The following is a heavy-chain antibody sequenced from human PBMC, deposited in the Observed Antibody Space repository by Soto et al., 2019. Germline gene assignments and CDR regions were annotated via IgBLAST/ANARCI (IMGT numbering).Heavy chain of an antibody. CDR3: ARRAVVVPAAIHAFDI. V-gene: IGHV4-39*01. Sequence: QLQLQESGPGLVKPSETLSLTCTVSGGSISSSSYYWGWIRQPPGKGLEWIGSIYYSGSTYYNPSLKSRVTISLDTSKNQFSLKLSSVTAADTAVYYCARRAVVVPAAIHAFDIWGQGTMVTVSS. CDR1: GGSISSSSYY. CDR2: IYYSGST. D-gene: IGHD2-2*01. J-gene: IGHJ3*02.